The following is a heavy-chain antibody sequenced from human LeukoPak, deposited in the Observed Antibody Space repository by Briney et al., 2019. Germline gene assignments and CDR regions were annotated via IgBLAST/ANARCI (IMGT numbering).Heavy chain of an antibody. CDR2: INHSGST. CDR3: ARGPGYSRGDY. D-gene: IGHD6-13*01. Sequence: SETLSLTCAAYGGSFSGYYWSWIRQPPGKGLEWIGEINHSGSTNYNPSLKSRVTISVDTSKNQFSLKLSSVTAADTAVYYCARGPGYSRGDYWGQGTLVTVSS. J-gene: IGHJ4*02. V-gene: IGHV4-34*01. CDR1: GGSFSGYY.